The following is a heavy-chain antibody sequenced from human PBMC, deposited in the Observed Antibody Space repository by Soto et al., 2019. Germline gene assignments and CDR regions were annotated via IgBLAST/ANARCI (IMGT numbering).Heavy chain of an antibody. Sequence: PSETLSLTCGVYGGSFRNYYWIWVRQPPGKGLEWIGEVNHSGEATYNPSLQSRITISLDTSNNQFSLKMTSVTAADTAMYYCARLTVTTGDFDYWGQGTLVTVSS. CDR2: VNHSGEA. CDR3: ARLTVTTGDFDY. CDR1: GGSFRNYY. V-gene: IGHV4-34*01. J-gene: IGHJ4*02. D-gene: IGHD4-4*01.